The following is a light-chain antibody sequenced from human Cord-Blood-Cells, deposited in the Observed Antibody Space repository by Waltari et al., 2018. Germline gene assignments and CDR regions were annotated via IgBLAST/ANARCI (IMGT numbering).Light chain of an antibody. CDR2: DAS. Sequence: DIQMTQSPSTLXASVGDRVTITCRASQSISSWLAWYQQKPGKAPKRLIYDASSLESGVPSSFSGSGSGTEFSLTICSLQPDDXATYYCQQYNSYWTFGQGTKVEIK. J-gene: IGKJ1*01. V-gene: IGKV1-5*01. CDR3: QQYNSYWT. CDR1: QSISSW.